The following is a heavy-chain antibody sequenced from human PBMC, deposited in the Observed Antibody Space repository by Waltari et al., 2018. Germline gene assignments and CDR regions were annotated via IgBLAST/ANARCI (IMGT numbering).Heavy chain of an antibody. CDR2: IKPDGSES. CDR3: SLSLNS. V-gene: IGHV3-7*01. Sequence: EVQLVESGGGLVQPGGFLRLSCAASGFTFSNSWMDWVGQAPGKGLEWVANIKPDGSESHYVDSVQGRFTVSRDNTQNLLYLQMNTLRVDDTAVYYCSLSLNSWGQGTLVTVSP. CDR1: GFTFSNSW. J-gene: IGHJ4*02.